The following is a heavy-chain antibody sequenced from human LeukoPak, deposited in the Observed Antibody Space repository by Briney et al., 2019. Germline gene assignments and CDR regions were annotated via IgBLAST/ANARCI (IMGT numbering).Heavy chain of an antibody. CDR3: AGDRLTSNIRGVIIGGYLDY. CDR2: IWYDGSNK. D-gene: IGHD3-10*01. J-gene: IGHJ4*02. CDR1: GFTFSTYG. V-gene: IGHV3-33*01. Sequence: PGGSLRLCCAASGFTFSTYGMHWVRQAPGKGLEWVALIWYDGSNKYYADSVKGRFTISRDNSQNTLYLQMNSLRAEDTAVYYCAGDRLTSNIRGVIIGGYLDYWGQGTLVTVSS.